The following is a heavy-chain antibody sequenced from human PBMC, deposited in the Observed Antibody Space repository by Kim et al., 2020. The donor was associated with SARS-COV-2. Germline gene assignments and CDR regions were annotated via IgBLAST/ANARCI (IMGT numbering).Heavy chain of an antibody. Sequence: GESLKISCKGSGYSFTSYWIGWVRQMLGKGLEWMGIIYPGDSDTRYSPSFQGQVTISADKSISTAYLQWSSLKASDTAMYYCARGGPQVGSYYSVDYYYGMDVWGQGTTVTVSS. V-gene: IGHV5-51*01. CDR1: GYSFTSYW. CDR2: IYPGDSDT. CDR3: ARGGPQVGSYYSVDYYYGMDV. J-gene: IGHJ6*02. D-gene: IGHD1-26*01.